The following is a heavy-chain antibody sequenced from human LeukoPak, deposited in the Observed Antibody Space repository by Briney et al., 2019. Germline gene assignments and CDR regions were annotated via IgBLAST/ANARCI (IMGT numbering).Heavy chain of an antibody. CDR1: GFTFSSYS. Sequence: GGSLRLSCAASGFTFSSYSMNWVRQAPGKGLEWVSYISKGRFTISRDNANNSVSLQMNSLRPEDTAVYYCARLKAGNWGPGTLVAVSS. J-gene: IGHJ4*02. CDR3: ARLKAGN. CDR2: IS. V-gene: IGHV3-21*05.